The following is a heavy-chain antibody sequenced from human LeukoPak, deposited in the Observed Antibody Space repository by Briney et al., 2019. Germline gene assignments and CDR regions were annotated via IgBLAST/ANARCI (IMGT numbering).Heavy chain of an antibody. CDR3: ARSYYYDSSGYYPLDY. CDR2: ISYDGSNK. J-gene: IGHJ4*02. CDR1: GFTFSSYA. D-gene: IGHD3-22*01. Sequence: GGSLRLSCAASGFTFSSYAMHWVRQAPGKGLEWVAVISYDGSNKYYADSVKGRFTISRDNSKNTLYLQMNSLRAEDTAVYYCARSYYYDSSGYYPLDYWGQGTLVTVSS. V-gene: IGHV3-30-3*01.